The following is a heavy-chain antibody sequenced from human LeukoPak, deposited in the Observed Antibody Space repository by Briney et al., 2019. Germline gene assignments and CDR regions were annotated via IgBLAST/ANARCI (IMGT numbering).Heavy chain of an antibody. CDR3: TTSGRRWDYFDY. V-gene: IGHV3-15*01. CDR2: IKRKTDGVTT. Sequence: GGSLRLSCAASGFTFSNAWMTWVRQAPGKGLEWVGRIKRKTDGVTTDYAAPVKGRFTISRDDSKNTVYLQMSSLKTEDTAIYYCTTSGRRWDYFDYWGQGTLVTVSS. D-gene: IGHD4-23*01. CDR1: GFTFSNAW. J-gene: IGHJ4*02.